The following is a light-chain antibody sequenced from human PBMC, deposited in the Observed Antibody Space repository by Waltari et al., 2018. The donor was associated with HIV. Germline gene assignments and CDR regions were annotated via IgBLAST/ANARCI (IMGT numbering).Light chain of an antibody. V-gene: IGLV2-11*01. Sequence: QSALTQPPSVSGSPGQSVTIPCSGSPTDFGSLKLVSWYHHVPGVATKVVIYDVIQRPSAISDRFSGSKSGNTAYLRISGLRIDDEGDYYCCSYGGSYTFVFGGGTRLTV. CDR1: PTDFGSLKL. J-gene: IGLJ2*01. CDR2: DVI. CDR3: CSYGGSYTFV.